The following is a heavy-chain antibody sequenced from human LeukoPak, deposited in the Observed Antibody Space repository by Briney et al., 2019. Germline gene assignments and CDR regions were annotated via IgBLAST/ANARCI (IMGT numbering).Heavy chain of an antibody. CDR2: IKLDGSEK. CDR1: GFTFGKYW. J-gene: IGHJ4*02. D-gene: IGHD4/OR15-4a*01. V-gene: IGHV3-7*01. Sequence: PGGSLRLSCVASGFTFGKYWMSWVRQAPGKGLEWVANIKLDGSEKNYVDSVKGRFTISRDNSKNTLYLQMNSLRAEDTAVYYCAKGQGAFDYWGQGTLVTVSS. CDR3: AKGQGAFDY.